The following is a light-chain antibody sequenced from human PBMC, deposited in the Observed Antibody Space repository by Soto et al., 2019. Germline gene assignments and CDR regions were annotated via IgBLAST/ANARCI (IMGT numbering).Light chain of an antibody. V-gene: IGLV2-14*03. CDR3: NSYTSSNTYV. J-gene: IGLJ1*01. CDR2: DVS. CDR1: SGDVGGYNF. Sequence: QSVLPQPASVSGSPGQSITISCTGTSGDVGGYNFVSWYLQHPGKAPKLMIYDVSNRPSGVSNRFSGSKSANTASLTISGLQAEDEADYYCNSYTSSNTYVFGTGTKVTVL.